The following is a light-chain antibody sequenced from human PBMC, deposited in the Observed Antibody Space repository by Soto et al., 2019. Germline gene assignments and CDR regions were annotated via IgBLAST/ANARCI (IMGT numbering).Light chain of an antibody. CDR2: LGS. CDR1: QSLLHSNGYNY. CDR3: MQPLQSWT. V-gene: IGKV2-28*01. J-gene: IGKJ1*01. Sequence: DIVMTQSPLSLPLTPGEPASISCRSSQSLLHSNGYNYLDWYLQKPGQSPQLLIYLGSNRASGVPDRFSGSGSGTDFTLKISRVEAEDVGVYYCMQPLQSWTVGQGTKVDIK.